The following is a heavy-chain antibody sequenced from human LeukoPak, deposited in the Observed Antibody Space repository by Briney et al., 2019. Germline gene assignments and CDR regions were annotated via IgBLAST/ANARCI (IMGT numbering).Heavy chain of an antibody. CDR3: ATYNTGGDSGSWFDP. V-gene: IGHV5-51*01. D-gene: IGHD2-21*02. J-gene: IGHJ5*02. CDR1: GYRFTSYW. CDR2: IYPGDSDT. Sequence: GESLKISCKGSGYRFTSYWIAWVRQMPGKGLEWMGIIYPGDSDTRYSPSFQGQVTISADKSISTAYLHWSSLKASDTAMYYCATYNTGGDSGSWFDPWGQGTLVTVSS.